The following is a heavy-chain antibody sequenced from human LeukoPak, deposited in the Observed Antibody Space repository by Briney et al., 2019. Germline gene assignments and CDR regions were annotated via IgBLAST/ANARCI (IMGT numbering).Heavy chain of an antibody. D-gene: IGHD3-10*01. CDR3: ARLRVVRGVIITPFDY. J-gene: IGHJ4*02. CDR2: IRYDGSNK. V-gene: IGHV3-30*02. CDR1: GFTFSSYG. Sequence: GGSLRLSCAASGFTFSSYGMHWVRQAPGKGLEWVAFIRYDGSNKYYADSVKGRFTISRDNSKNSLYLQMNSLRAEDTAVYYCARLRVVRGVIITPFDYWGQGTLVTVSS.